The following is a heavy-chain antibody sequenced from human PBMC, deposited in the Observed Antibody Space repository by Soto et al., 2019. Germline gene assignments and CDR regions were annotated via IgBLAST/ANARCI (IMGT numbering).Heavy chain of an antibody. V-gene: IGHV5-51*01. CDR3: AASIFYYGMDV. CDR2: IYPGDSDT. J-gene: IGHJ6*02. CDR1: GYTFTNYW. Sequence: GASLKISCKGSGYTFTNYWIGWVRQMPGKGPEWMGIIYPGDSDTKYNPSFQGQVTISADKSITTTSLQWSSLKASDTAIYYCAASIFYYGMDVWGQGTTVTVSS.